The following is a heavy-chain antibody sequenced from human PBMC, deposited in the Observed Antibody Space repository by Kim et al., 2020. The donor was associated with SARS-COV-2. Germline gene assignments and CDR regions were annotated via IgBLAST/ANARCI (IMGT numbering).Heavy chain of an antibody. J-gene: IGHJ4*02. CDR3: ARGSGWRHEPIFFDY. V-gene: IGHV4-34*01. Sequence: SETLSLTCAVYGGSFSGYYWSWIRQPPGKGLEWIGEINHSGSTNYNPSLKSRVTISVDTSKNQFSLKLSSVTAADTAVYYCARGSGWRHEPIFFDYWGQGTLVTVSS. CDR2: INHSGST. CDR1: GGSFSGYY. D-gene: IGHD6-19*01.